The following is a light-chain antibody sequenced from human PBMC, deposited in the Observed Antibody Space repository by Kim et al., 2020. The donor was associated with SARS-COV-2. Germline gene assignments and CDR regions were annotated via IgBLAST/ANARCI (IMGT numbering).Light chain of an antibody. CDR3: SSYRHSSLHV. V-gene: IGLV2-14*01. CDR1: SGDIGRFDS. CDR2: EVN. Sequence: QSALTQPASVSGSPGQSITISCTGTSGDIGRFDSVSWYQQQPGKAPKLIIYEVNKRPSGVSNRFSGSKSGNTASLTISGLQAEDETDYYCSSYRHSSLHVFGSGTKVTVL. J-gene: IGLJ1*01.